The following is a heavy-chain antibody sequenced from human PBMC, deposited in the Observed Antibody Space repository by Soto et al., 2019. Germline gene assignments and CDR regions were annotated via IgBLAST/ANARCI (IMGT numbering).Heavy chain of an antibody. CDR1: GGSISSGGYY. J-gene: IGHJ6*03. V-gene: IGHV4-31*03. D-gene: IGHD3-3*01. Sequence: PSETLSLTCTVSGGSISSGGYYWSWIRQHPGKGLEWIGYIYYSGSTYYNPSLKSRVTISVDTSKNQFSLKLSSVTAADTAVYYCARWGYFRSGYSEYNYYYYMDVWGKGTTVTVSS. CDR3: ARWGYFRSGYSEYNYYYYMDV. CDR2: IYYSGST.